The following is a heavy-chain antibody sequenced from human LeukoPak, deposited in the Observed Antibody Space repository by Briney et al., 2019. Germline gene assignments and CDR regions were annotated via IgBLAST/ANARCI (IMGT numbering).Heavy chain of an antibody. CDR2: INHSGST. Sequence: PSETLSLTCAVYGGSFSGYYWSWIRQPPGKGLEWIGEINHSGSTNYNPSLKSRVTISVDTSKNQFSLKLSSVTAADTGVYYCARDYYDSSGYSRRLDYWGQGTLVTVSS. CDR3: ARDYYDSSGYSRRLDY. J-gene: IGHJ4*02. CDR1: GGSFSGYY. V-gene: IGHV4-34*01. D-gene: IGHD3-22*01.